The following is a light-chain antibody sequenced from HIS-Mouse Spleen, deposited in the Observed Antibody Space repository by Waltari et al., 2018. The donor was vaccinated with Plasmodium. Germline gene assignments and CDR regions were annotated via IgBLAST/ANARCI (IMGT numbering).Light chain of an antibody. V-gene: IGLV2-23*03. CDR1: SSDVGSYNL. CDR2: EGS. CDR3: CSYAGSSTFV. Sequence: QSALPQPASVSGSPGQSITISCPGPSSDVGSYNLLSWYQQHPGKAPKLMIYEGSKRPSGVSNRFSGSKSGNTASLTISGLQAEDEADYYCCSYAGSSTFVFGGGTKLTVL. J-gene: IGLJ3*02.